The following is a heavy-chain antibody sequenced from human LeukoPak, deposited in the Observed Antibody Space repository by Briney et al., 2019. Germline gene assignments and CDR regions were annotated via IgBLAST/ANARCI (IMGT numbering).Heavy chain of an antibody. CDR1: GGSISSYY. V-gene: IGHV4-59*01. D-gene: IGHD5-24*01. J-gene: IGHJ5*02. CDR3: ARDNSVRDEAWWFNP. Sequence: SETLSLTCTVSGGSISSYYWSWIRQPPGKGLEWIGYIYYSGSTNYNPSLKSRVTISVDTSKNQVSLKVSSVTAADTAVYYCARDNSVRDEAWWFNPWGQGTLVTVSS. CDR2: IYYSGST.